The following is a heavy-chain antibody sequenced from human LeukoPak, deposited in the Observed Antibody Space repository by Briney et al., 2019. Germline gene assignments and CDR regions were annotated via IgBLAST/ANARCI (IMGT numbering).Heavy chain of an antibody. D-gene: IGHD4-17*01. V-gene: IGHV1-69*04. J-gene: IGHJ6*02. Sequence: SVKVSCKASGGAFSSYAISWVRQAPGQGLEWMGRIIPILGIANYAQKFQGRVTITADKSTSTAYMELSSLRSEDTAVYYCASGFGEGVDYYYYYGMDVWGQGATVTVSS. CDR3: ASGFGEGVDYYYYYGMDV. CDR1: GGAFSSYA. CDR2: IIPILGIA.